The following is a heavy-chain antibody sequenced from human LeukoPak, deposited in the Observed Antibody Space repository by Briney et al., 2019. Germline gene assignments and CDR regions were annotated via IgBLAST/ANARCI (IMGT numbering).Heavy chain of an antibody. CDR3: TNVDTRVWLGVFDF. V-gene: IGHV3-33*06. Sequence: GSLRLSCPRPGFILVSYGSHWAGQAPGKSLEWVAVIWHDGSNAFYADSVRGRLSISGDDSKNTMYLQMDYLRAEDTALYFCTNVDTRVWLGVFDFWVQGTLVTVSS. CDR1: GFILVSYG. CDR2: IWHDGSNA. J-gene: IGHJ4*02. D-gene: IGHD3-10*01.